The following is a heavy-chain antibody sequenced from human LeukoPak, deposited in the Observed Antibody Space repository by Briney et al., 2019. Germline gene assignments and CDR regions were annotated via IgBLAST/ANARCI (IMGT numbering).Heavy chain of an antibody. CDR1: GGSISSGSYY. CDR2: IYTSGST. V-gene: IGHV4-61*02. Sequence: SETLSLTCTVSGGSISSGSYYWSWLRQPAGKGLEWIGRIYTSGSTNYNPSLKSRVTISVDTSKNQFSLKLSSVTAADTAVYYCARDSIYYDSSGYPLPILDYWGQGTLVTVSS. CDR3: ARDSIYYDSSGYPLPILDY. J-gene: IGHJ4*02. D-gene: IGHD3-22*01.